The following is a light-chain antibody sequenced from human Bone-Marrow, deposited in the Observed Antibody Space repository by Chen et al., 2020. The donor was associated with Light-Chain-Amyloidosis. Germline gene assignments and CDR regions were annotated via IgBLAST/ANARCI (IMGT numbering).Light chain of an antibody. V-gene: IGLV1-40*01. CDR2: RNT. CDR1: RSNIGATYD. Sequence: QSVLTQPPSVSGAPGQRVTISCTGSRSNIGATYDVHWYQHLPGTAPKLLIYRNTNRPSGVPDRFSGSKSGTSASLAITGLQAEDEGDYYCQSYDSSLSAVVFGGGTKLTVL. CDR3: QSYDSSLSAVV. J-gene: IGLJ2*01.